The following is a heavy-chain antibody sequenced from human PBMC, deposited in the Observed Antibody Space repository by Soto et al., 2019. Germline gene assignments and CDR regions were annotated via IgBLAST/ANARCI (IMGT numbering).Heavy chain of an antibody. CDR2: IWYDGSNK. CDR3: ARLSSWPLMYYFDY. J-gene: IGHJ4*02. V-gene: IGHV3-33*01. Sequence: GGSLRLSCAASGFTFSSYGMHWVRQAPGKGLEWVAVIWYDGSNKYYADSVKGRFTISRDNSKNTLYLQMNSLRAEDTAVYYCARLSSWPLMYYFDYWGQGTLVTVSS. D-gene: IGHD6-13*01. CDR1: GFTFSSYG.